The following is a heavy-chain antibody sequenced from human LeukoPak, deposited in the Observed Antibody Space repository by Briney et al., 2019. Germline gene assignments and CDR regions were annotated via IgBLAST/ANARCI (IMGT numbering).Heavy chain of an antibody. V-gene: IGHV4-59*01. CDR3: ASAPLYGGFDY. CDR1: GGSISSYY. CDR2: IYYSGST. Sequence: PSETLFLTCTVSGGSISSYYWSWIRQPPGKGLEWIGYIYYSGSTNYNPSLKSRVTISVDTSKNQFSLKLSSVTAADTAVYYCASAPLYGGFDYWGQGTLVTVSS. D-gene: IGHD4-23*01. J-gene: IGHJ4*02.